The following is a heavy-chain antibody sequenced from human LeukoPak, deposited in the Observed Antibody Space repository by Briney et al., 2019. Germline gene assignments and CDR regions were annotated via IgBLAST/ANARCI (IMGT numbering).Heavy chain of an antibody. CDR3: ARVYESYYDSSGSLGPYDY. CDR2: ISSSGSTI. V-gene: IGHV3-48*03. J-gene: IGHJ4*02. CDR1: GFTFSSYE. Sequence: GGSLRLSCAASGFTFSSYEMNWVRQAPGKGLEWISYISSSGSTIYYADSVKGRFTISRDNAKNSLYLQMNSLRAEDTAVYYCARVYESYYDSSGSLGPYDYWGQGTLVTVSS. D-gene: IGHD3-22*01.